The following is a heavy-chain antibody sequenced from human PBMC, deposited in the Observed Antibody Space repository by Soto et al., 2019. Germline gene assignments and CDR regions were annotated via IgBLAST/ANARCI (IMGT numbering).Heavy chain of an antibody. CDR3: ARLVVVAPVANA. D-gene: IGHD2-2*01. CDR1: GGSISYNSYY. Sequence: SETLSLTSSVSGGSISYNSYYWGRICQPPGMGLEWVGGIFYTGTTYYSPSLKDRVTISVDTSKNSFSLNLTSVTAADTAVYFCARLVVVAPVANAWGQGTLVTVSS. V-gene: IGHV4-39*02. CDR2: IFYTGTT. J-gene: IGHJ5*02.